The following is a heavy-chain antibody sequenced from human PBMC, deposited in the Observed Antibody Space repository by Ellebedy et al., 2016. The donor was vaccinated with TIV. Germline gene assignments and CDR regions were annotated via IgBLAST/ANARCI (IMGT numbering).Heavy chain of an antibody. CDR2: IKQDGSNK. CDR3: ARDRGCSGGSCYSGSYYYGMDV. J-gene: IGHJ6*02. Sequence: GESLKISCAASGFTFSSYWMRWVRQAPGKGLEWVANIKQDGSNKYYADSVKGPFTISRDNSKNTLYLQMNSLRAEDTAVYYCARDRGCSGGSCYSGSYYYGMDVWGQGTTVTVSS. CDR1: GFTFSSYW. V-gene: IGHV3-7*01. D-gene: IGHD2-15*01.